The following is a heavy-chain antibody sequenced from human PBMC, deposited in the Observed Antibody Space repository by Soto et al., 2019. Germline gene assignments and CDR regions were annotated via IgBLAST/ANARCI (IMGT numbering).Heavy chain of an antibody. J-gene: IGHJ4*02. CDR3: ARAPILGYCSGGSCYFDY. CDR1: GGTFSSYA. Sequence: ASVKVSCKASGGTFSSYAISWVRRAPGQGLEWMGGIIPIFGTANYAQKFQGRVTITADESTSTAYMELSSLRSEDTAVYYCARAPILGYCSGGSCYFDYWGQGTLVTVSS. V-gene: IGHV1-69*13. D-gene: IGHD2-15*01. CDR2: IIPIFGTA.